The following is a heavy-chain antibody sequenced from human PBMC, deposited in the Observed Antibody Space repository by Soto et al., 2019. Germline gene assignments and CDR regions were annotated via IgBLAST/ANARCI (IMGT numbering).Heavy chain of an antibody. CDR2: IYSGGST. Sequence: EVQLVESGGGLVQPGGSLRLSCAASGFTVSSNYMSWVRQAPGKGLEWVSVIYSGGSTYYADSVKGRFTISRDNSKNKLYLQMNSLRAEDTAVYYCARDRQGYCSGGSCYVGGQGTLVTVSS. CDR3: ARDRQGYCSGGSCYV. J-gene: IGHJ4*02. D-gene: IGHD2-15*01. CDR1: GFTVSSNY. V-gene: IGHV3-66*01.